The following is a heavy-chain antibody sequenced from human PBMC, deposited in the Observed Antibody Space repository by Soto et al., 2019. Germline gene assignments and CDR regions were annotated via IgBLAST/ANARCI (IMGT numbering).Heavy chain of an antibody. CDR3: ARVSRGYYDS. J-gene: IGHJ4*02. Sequence: QVQLQQWGAGLLKPSETLSLTCAVYGDSFNNYFWIWIRQSPGKGLEWIGEINHSGSANYNPSLGSRVTISVDKSKKQFSLKLTSVTAAATAVYYCARVSRGYYDSWGQGTLVTVSS. CDR1: GDSFNNYF. CDR2: INHSGSA. V-gene: IGHV4-34*01.